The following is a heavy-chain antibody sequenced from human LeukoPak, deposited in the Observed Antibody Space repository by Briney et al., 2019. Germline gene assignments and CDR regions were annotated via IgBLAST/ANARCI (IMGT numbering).Heavy chain of an antibody. Sequence: SEILSLTCTVSGGPDSSYYWSWIRQPAGKGLEWIGRIYTSGSTNYNPSLESRVTMSVDTSKNQFSLKLRSVTAADTAVYYCARGISGTSSRYYYYYMDVWGKGTTVTVSS. D-gene: IGHD6-6*01. CDR3: ARGISGTSSRYYYYYMDV. CDR2: IYTSGST. J-gene: IGHJ6*03. V-gene: IGHV4-4*07. CDR1: GGPDSSYY.